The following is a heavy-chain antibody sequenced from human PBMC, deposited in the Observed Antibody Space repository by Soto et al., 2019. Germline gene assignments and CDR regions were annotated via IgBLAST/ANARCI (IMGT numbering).Heavy chain of an antibody. J-gene: IGHJ4*02. CDR3: AHTKVTHWLGTHCDF. CDR2: IYWDDDK. CDR1: GFSLSTSGGG. Sequence: QITVKESGPTLVKATQSLTLTCTFSGFSLSTSGGGVGWIRQPPGKALEWLAVIYWDDDKSYSPSLKSRLTITKDTSKNQVALTMTHMDPVDTATYFCAHTKVTHWLGTHCDFWGQGTLGTVSS. V-gene: IGHV2-5*02. D-gene: IGHD6-19*01.